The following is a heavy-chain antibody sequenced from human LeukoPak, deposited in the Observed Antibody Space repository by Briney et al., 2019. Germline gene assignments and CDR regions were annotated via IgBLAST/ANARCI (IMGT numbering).Heavy chain of an antibody. D-gene: IGHD2-2*01. CDR2: ISSSSSYI. CDR1: GFTFSSYS. Sequence: PGGSLRLSCAASGFTFSSYSMNWVRQAPGKGPEWVSSISSSSSYIYYADSVKGRFTISRDNAKNSLYLQMNSLRAEDTAVYYCATDIVVVPAALVDYRGQGTLVTVSS. J-gene: IGHJ4*02. CDR3: ATDIVVVPAALVDY. V-gene: IGHV3-21*01.